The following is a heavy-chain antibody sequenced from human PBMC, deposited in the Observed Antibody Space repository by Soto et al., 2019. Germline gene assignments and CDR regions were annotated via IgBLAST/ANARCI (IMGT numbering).Heavy chain of an antibody. V-gene: IGHV4-39*01. CDR1: GGSISSSSYY. CDR2: IYYSGST. CDR3: ARLVYYYDSSGYPDFDY. Sequence: SETLSLTCTVSGGSISSSSYYWGWIRQPPGKGLEWIGSIYYSGSTHYNPSLKSRVTISVDTSKNQFSLKLSSVTAADTAVYYCARLVYYYDSSGYPDFDYWGQGTLVTVSS. J-gene: IGHJ4*02. D-gene: IGHD3-22*01.